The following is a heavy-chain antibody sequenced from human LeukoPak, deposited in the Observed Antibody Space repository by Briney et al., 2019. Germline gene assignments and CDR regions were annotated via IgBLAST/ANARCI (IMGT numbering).Heavy chain of an antibody. CDR1: GITLSNYG. Sequence: GGSLPLSCAVSGITLSNYGMSWVRQAPAKGLAWVAGLSGSGGGKNYADSVQGRFTISRDNPKNTLYLQMNSLRAEDTAVYFCAKRGVVIRVFLVGFHKEAYYFDSWGQGALVTVSS. V-gene: IGHV3-23*01. CDR3: AKRGVVIRVFLVGFHKEAYYFDS. D-gene: IGHD3-10*01. CDR2: LSGSGGGK. J-gene: IGHJ4*02.